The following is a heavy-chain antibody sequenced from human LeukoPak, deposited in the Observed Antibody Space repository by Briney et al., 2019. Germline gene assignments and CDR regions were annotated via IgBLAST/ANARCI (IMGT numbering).Heavy chain of an antibody. V-gene: IGHV4-34*01. CDR2: INHSGST. CDR1: GGSFSGYY. J-gene: IGHJ4*02. D-gene: IGHD5-24*01. CDR3: ARGSRQMATKPVFDY. Sequence: SETLSLTCAVYGGSFSGYYWSWIRQPPGKGLEWIGEINHSGSTNYNPSLKSRVTISVDTSKNQFSLKLSSVTAADTAVYYCARGSRQMATKPVFDYWGQGTLVTVSS.